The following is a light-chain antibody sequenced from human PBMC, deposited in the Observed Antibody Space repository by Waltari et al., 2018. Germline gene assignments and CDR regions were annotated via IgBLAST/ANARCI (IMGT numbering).Light chain of an antibody. J-gene: IGLJ1*01. Sequence: QSALTQPRSVSGSPGQSVTISCTGTSSDVGGYSYVSWYQQHPGKAPKLMIYDVTKRPSGVPDRFSGSKSDSTASLTISGLQSEDEADYYCCSYAGFNSYVFGTGTEVTVL. CDR2: DVT. CDR3: CSYAGFNSYV. CDR1: SSDVGGYSY. V-gene: IGLV2-11*01.